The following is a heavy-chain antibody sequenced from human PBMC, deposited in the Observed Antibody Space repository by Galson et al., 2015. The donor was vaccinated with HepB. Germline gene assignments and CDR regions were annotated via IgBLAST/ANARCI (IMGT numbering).Heavy chain of an antibody. CDR3: AKDLRPGGEVFFDS. Sequence: SLRLSCAASGFTFSSYAMSWVRQAPGKGLEWVSLINYNGGSIYYADSVKGRFTISRDNSKNTLYLQVSSLGAEDTAVYYCAKDLRPGGEVFFDSWGQGTLVTVSS. CDR1: GFTFSSYA. CDR2: INYNGGSI. J-gene: IGHJ4*02. V-gene: IGHV3-23*01. D-gene: IGHD3-10*01.